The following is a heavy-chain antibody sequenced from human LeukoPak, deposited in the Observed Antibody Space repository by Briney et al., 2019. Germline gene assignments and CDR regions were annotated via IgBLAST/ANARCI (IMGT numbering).Heavy chain of an antibody. CDR3: ARGSGYTFGYPFDN. D-gene: IGHD5-18*01. CDR1: GGSISSYY. CDR2: IYYSGST. V-gene: IGHV4-59*01. Sequence: PSETLSLTCTVSGGSISSYYWSWIRQPPWKGLEWIGYIYYSGSTNYNPSLKSRVTISVDTSKNQFSLKLSSVTAADTAVYYCARGSGYTFGYPFDNWRQGTLVTVSS. J-gene: IGHJ4*02.